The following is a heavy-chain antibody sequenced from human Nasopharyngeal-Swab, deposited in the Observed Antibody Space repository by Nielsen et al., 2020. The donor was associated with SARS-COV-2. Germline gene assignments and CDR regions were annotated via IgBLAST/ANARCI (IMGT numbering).Heavy chain of an antibody. V-gene: IGHV3-74*01. Sequence: GESLKISCAASGFTFSSYWMHWVRQAPGKGLVWVSRINSDGSSTSYADSVKGRFTISRDNSKNTLYLQMNSLRAEDTAVYYCAIRGRSMGVTAFDIWGQGTMVTVSS. D-gene: IGHD2/OR15-2a*01. CDR2: INSDGSST. CDR3: AIRGRSMGVTAFDI. CDR1: GFTFSSYW. J-gene: IGHJ3*02.